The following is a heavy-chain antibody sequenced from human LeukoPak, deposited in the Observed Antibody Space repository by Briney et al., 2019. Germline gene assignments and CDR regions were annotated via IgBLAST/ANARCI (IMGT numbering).Heavy chain of an antibody. V-gene: IGHV3-23*01. CDR2: ISGSGGST. CDR1: GFTFSSYA. CDR3: ATQGCTGDFSVDG. J-gene: IGHJ6*02. D-gene: IGHD2-8*01. Sequence: GRSLRLSCAASGFTFSSYAMSWVRQAPGKGLEWVSAISGSGGSTYYADSVTGRFTLSRDQSKNRLYLQMNRLRAEDTAVYYCATQGCTGDFSVDGWGQVTTVTV.